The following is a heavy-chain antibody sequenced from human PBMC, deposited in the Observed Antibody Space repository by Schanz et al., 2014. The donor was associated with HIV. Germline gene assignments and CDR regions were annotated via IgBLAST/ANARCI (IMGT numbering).Heavy chain of an antibody. Sequence: QVHLVESGGGVVQPGKSLRLSCAASGFTFRNYGIHWVRQAPGKGLSWVAVIWFDGTQEIYADSVKGRFTISRDDSANTVHLQMSSVTADDTGVYFCGEVSRPYSSDWYNVDYWGQGTLVTVSS. V-gene: IGHV3-33*03. D-gene: IGHD6-19*01. CDR1: GFTFRNYG. CDR2: IWFDGTQE. CDR3: GEVSRPYSSDWYNVDY. J-gene: IGHJ4*02.